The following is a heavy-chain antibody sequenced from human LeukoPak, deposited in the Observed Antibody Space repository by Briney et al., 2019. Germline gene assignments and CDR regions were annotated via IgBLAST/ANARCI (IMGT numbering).Heavy chain of an antibody. D-gene: IGHD5-18*01. V-gene: IGHV3-23*01. J-gene: IGHJ4*02. CDR3: AKSSYGDEN. CDR2: ITGSDGTT. Sequence: GGSLRLSCVASGFTFSSYTLTWVRQGPGKGLEWVSGITGSDGTTYYADSVKGRCTVTRDNPKNTLYLQTNSLSAEDTAIYYCAKSSYGDENWGQGTLVTVSS. CDR1: GFTFSSYT.